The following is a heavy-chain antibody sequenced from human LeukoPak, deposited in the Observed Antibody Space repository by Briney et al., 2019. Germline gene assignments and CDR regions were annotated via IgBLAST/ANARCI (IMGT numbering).Heavy chain of an antibody. CDR1: GASITSYY. CDR3: ARVAAAYYYGMDV. CDR2: IYYSGST. V-gene: IGHV4-59*01. J-gene: IGHJ6*02. Sequence: PSETLSLTCTVSGASITSYYWSWIRQPPGKGLEWIGYIYYSGSTNYNPSLKSRVTISVDTSKNQFSLKLSSVTAADTAVYYCARVAAAYYYGMDVWGQGTTVTVSS. D-gene: IGHD6-13*01.